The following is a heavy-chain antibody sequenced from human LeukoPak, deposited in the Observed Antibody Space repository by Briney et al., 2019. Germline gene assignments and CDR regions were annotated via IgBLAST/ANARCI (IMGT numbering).Heavy chain of an antibody. CDR2: ISGSGGNT. J-gene: IGHJ3*02. CDR1: GFTFGSYA. D-gene: IGHD3-22*01. CDR3: AKVRDSSVLRPDAFDI. V-gene: IGHV3-23*01. Sequence: GGSLRLSCAASGFTFGSYAMSWVRHTPGKGLEWVSAISGSGGNTYYADSVKGRSTISRDNSKNTLYLQMNSLRAEDTAVYYCAKVRDSSVLRPDAFDIWGQGTMVTVSS.